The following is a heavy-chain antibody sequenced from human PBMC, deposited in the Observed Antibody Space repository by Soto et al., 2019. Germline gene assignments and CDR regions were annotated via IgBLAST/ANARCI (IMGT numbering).Heavy chain of an antibody. D-gene: IGHD4-17*01. V-gene: IGHV3-21*01. CDR2: ISSSSSYI. Sequence: GGSLRLSCAASGFTFSSYSMNWVRQAPGKGLEWVSSISSSSSYIYYADSVKGRFTISRDNSKNTLYLQMNSLRAEDTAVYYCAKGLRWSPDYYYGMDVWGQGTTVTVSS. CDR1: GFTFSSYS. CDR3: AKGLRWSPDYYYGMDV. J-gene: IGHJ6*02.